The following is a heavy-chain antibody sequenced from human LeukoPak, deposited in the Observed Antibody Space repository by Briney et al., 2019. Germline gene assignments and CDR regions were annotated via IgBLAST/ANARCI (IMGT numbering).Heavy chain of an antibody. CDR2: ISAYNGNT. J-gene: IGHJ4*02. D-gene: IGHD4-23*01. CDR1: GYTFTSYG. Sequence: ASVKVSCKASGYTFTSYGISGVRQAPGQGLEWMGWISAYNGNTNYAQKLQGRVTMTTDTSTSTAYMELRSLRSDDTAVYYCARDPADGGNPDYWGQGTLVTVSS. V-gene: IGHV1-18*01. CDR3: ARDPADGGNPDY.